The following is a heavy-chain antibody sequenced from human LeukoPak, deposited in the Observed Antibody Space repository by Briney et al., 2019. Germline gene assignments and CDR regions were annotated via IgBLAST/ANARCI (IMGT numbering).Heavy chain of an antibody. CDR2: INPNSGGT. V-gene: IGHV1-2*02. J-gene: IGHJ4*02. CDR3: ARVLPDGFFPLEY. Sequence: GASVKVSCKASGYSFTGYYIHWVRQAPGQGLEWMGWINPNSGGTNYAQRFQGRVTMTGDTSISTAYMDLSILKSDDTAVYYCARVLPDGFFPLEYWGQGTLVTVSS. CDR1: GYSFTGYY. D-gene: IGHD3/OR15-3a*01.